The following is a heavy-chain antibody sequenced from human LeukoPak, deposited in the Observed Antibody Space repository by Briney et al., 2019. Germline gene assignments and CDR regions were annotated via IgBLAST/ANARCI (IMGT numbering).Heavy chain of an antibody. CDR2: IYYSGST. CDR1: GGSISSYY. Sequence: PSETLSLTCTVSGGSISSYYWSWIRQPPGKGLEWIGYIYYSGSTNYNPSLKSQVTISVDTSKNQFSLKLSSVTAADTAVYYCAREAVSYGPNWFDPWGQGTLVTVSS. CDR3: AREAVSYGPNWFDP. V-gene: IGHV4-59*01. D-gene: IGHD5-18*01. J-gene: IGHJ5*02.